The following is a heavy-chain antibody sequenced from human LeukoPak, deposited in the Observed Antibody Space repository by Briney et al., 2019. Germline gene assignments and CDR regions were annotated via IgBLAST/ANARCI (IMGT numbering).Heavy chain of an antibody. V-gene: IGHV3-66*01. CDR2: IYSGGST. D-gene: IGHD2-15*01. Sequence: GGSLRLSCAASGFTVISNYMSWVRQAPGKGLEWVSVIYSGGSTYYADSVKGRFTISRDNSKNTPYLQMNSLRAEDTAVYYCARDQSLLYFDYWGQGTLVTVSS. CDR3: ARDQSLLYFDY. J-gene: IGHJ4*02. CDR1: GFTVISNY.